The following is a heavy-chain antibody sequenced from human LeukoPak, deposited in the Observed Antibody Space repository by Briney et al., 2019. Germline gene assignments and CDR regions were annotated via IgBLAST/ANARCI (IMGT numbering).Heavy chain of an antibody. CDR2: IIPTFGTA. J-gene: IGHJ6*03. CDR1: GGTFSSYA. CDR3: ARDRNWGPYYYYYMDV. D-gene: IGHD7-27*01. Sequence: SVKVSCKASGGTFSSYAISWVRQAPGQGLEWMGGIIPTFGTANYAQKFQGRVTITADESTSTAYMELSSLRSEDTAVYYCARDRNWGPYYYYYMDVWGKGTTVTVSS. V-gene: IGHV1-69*13.